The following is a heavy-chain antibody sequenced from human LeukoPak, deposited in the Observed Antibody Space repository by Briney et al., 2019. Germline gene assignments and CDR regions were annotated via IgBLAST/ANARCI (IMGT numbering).Heavy chain of an antibody. J-gene: IGHJ4*02. CDR2: IYYIGST. D-gene: IGHD6-19*01. Sequence: PSETLSLTCTVSGDSINGYYWSWIRQPPGKGLEWIGYIYYIGSTNYNPSLKSRVTISVDTSKNQLSLKLTSVTAADTAVYYCARHARIAVAGLDYWGQGTLVTVSS. CDR1: GDSINGYY. CDR3: ARHARIAVAGLDY. V-gene: IGHV4-59*08.